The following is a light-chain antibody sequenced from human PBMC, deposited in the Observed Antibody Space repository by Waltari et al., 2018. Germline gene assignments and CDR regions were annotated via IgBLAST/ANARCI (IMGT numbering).Light chain of an antibody. J-gene: IGKJ5*01. CDR2: WAA. CDR1: QRVLSSSNNKNY. CDR3: QQYYSTPPIT. Sequence: DIVMTQSPDSLAVSLGERATINCKSSQRVLSSSNNKNYLTWYQQKPGQPPKLLIYWAAIRESGVPDRFSGSGSGTDFTLTISSLQAEDVAVYYCQQYYSTPPITFGQGTRLEIK. V-gene: IGKV4-1*01.